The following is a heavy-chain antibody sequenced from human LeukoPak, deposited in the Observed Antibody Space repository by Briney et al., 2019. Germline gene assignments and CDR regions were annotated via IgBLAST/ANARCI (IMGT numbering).Heavy chain of an antibody. CDR2: INHSGST. CDR1: GGSFSGYY. V-gene: IGHV4-34*01. J-gene: IGHJ4*02. CDR3: AREGAGGWYPDY. D-gene: IGHD6-19*01. Sequence: PSETLSLTCAVYGGSFSGYYWSLIRQPPGKGLEWIGEINHSGSTNYNPSLKSRVTISVDTSKNQFSLKLSSVTAADTAVYYCAREGAGGWYPDYWGQGTLVTVSS.